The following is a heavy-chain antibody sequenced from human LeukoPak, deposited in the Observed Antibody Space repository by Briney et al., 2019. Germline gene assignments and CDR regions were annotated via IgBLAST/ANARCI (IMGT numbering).Heavy chain of an antibody. V-gene: IGHV1-24*01. CDR1: GYTLTELS. CDR3: ATGGRGSGSYYFDY. CDR2: FDPEDGET. Sequence: ASVKVSCKVSGYTLTELSMHWVRQAPGKGLEWMGGFDPEDGETIYAQKFQDRVTMTEDTSTDTAYMELSSLRSEDTAVYYCATGGRGSGSYYFDYWGQGTLVTVSS. D-gene: IGHD3-10*01. J-gene: IGHJ4*02.